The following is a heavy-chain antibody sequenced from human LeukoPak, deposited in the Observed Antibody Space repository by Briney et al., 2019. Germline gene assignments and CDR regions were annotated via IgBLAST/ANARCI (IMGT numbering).Heavy chain of an antibody. CDR3: ARAGSRNTITSNY. Sequence: GGSLRLSCAASGFTLSNHWMIWVRQAPGKGLERVANIKQDGTEKYYLDSVKGRFTISRDNAKNSLYLQMNSLRVEDTAVYYCARAGSRNTITSNYWGQGTLVTVSS. J-gene: IGHJ4*02. CDR2: IKQDGTEK. CDR1: GFTLSNHW. V-gene: IGHV3-7*01. D-gene: IGHD3-16*01.